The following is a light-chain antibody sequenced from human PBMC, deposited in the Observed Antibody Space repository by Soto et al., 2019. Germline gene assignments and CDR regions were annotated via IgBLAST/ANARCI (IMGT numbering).Light chain of an antibody. CDR1: SSDVDDYRY. CDR3: CSYVTTPEI. CDR2: DGT. Sequence: QSALAQPRSVSGSPGQLLTISCTGTSSDVDDYRYVSWYQQYPGKAPKLVIYDGTKRPSGVPDRFSGSNSGNTASLTISGLQAEDEADYYCCSYVTTPEIFGTGTNVTLL. J-gene: IGLJ1*01. V-gene: IGLV2-11*01.